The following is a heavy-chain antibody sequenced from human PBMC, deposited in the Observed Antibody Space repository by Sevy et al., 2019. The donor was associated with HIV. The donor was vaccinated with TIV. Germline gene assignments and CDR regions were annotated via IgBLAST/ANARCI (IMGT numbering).Heavy chain of an antibody. CDR1: GGSISSYY. Sequence: SETLSLTCTVSGGSISSYYWKWIRQPPGKGLEWIGYMDYSGSRSYNPSLKGRVSISLDTSKNQFSVKLTSVTAAATAFYYGARVGGSTDWGMDVWGQGTTVTVSS. CDR2: MDYSGSR. J-gene: IGHJ6*02. CDR3: ARVGGSTDWGMDV. V-gene: IGHV4-59*01. D-gene: IGHD2-2*01.